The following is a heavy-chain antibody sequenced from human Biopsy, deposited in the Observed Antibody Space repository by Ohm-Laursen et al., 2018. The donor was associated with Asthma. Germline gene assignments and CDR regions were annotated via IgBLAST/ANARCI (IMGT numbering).Heavy chain of an antibody. D-gene: IGHD4-17*01. CDR3: ASDFPKDYVRYNFQF. CDR2: HDHEEGGT. Sequence: ASVKASCQISGYSLTDLSMHWVRQAPGQGLAWMGGHDHEEGGTVNARRFQGRVTMTEDTSTDTAYMELSSLSSDDTAVYYCASDFPKDYVRYNFQFWGQGTLVSVAS. V-gene: IGHV1-24*01. CDR1: GYSLTDLS. J-gene: IGHJ4*02.